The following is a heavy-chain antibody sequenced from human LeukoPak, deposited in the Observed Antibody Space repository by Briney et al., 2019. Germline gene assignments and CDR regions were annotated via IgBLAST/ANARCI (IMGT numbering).Heavy chain of an antibody. CDR3: ARHLRGYCSSTSCYRAWFDP. D-gene: IGHD2-2*01. Sequence: SETLSLTCAVYGGSFSGYYWSWIRQPPGKGLEWIGEINHSGSTNYNPPLKSRVTISVDTSKNQFSLELSSVTAADTAVYYCARHLRGYCSSTSCYRAWFDPWGQGTLVTVSS. V-gene: IGHV4-34*01. CDR2: INHSGST. CDR1: GGSFSGYY. J-gene: IGHJ5*02.